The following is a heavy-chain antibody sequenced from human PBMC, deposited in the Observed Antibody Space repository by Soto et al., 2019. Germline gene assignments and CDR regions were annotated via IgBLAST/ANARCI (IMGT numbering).Heavy chain of an antibody. CDR1: GGSISSYY. Sequence: QVQLQESGPGLVKPSETLSLTCTVSGGSISSYYWSWIRQPPGKGLEWIGYIYYSGSTNYNPSLKSRVTISVDTSKNQFSLKLSSVTAADTAMYYCARDGCSSTSCHAGKDYWGQGTLVTVSS. V-gene: IGHV4-59*01. CDR2: IYYSGST. J-gene: IGHJ4*02. D-gene: IGHD2-2*01. CDR3: ARDGCSSTSCHAGKDY.